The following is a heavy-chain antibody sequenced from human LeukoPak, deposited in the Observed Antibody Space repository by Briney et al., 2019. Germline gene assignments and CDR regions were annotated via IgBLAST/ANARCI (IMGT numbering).Heavy chain of an antibody. D-gene: IGHD3-22*01. V-gene: IGHV4-34*01. CDR3: ERRTGYYDSSGYYYWYFQH. Sequence: SETLSLTCAVYGGSFSGYYWSWIRQPPGKGLEWIGEINHSGSTNYNPSLKSRVTISVDTSKNQFSLKLSSVTAADTTVYYCERRTGYYDSSGYYYWYFQHWGQGTLVTVSS. CDR2: INHSGST. CDR1: GGSFSGYY. J-gene: IGHJ1*01.